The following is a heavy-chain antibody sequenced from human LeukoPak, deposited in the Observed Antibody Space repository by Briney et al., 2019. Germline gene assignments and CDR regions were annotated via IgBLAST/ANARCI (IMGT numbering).Heavy chain of an antibody. Sequence: GGSLRLSCAASGFTFSSYAMSWVRQAPGKGLEWVSVIYSGGSTYYADSVKGRFTISRDNSKNTLYHQMNSLRAEDTAVYYCARVARYCSSTSCYYFDYWGQGTLVTVSS. CDR3: ARVARYCSSTSCYYFDY. CDR1: GFTFSSYA. J-gene: IGHJ4*02. V-gene: IGHV3-53*01. CDR2: IYSGGST. D-gene: IGHD2-2*01.